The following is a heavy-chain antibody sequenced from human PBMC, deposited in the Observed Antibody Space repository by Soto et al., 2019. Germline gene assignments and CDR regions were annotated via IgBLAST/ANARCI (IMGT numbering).Heavy chain of an antibody. V-gene: IGHV3-23*01. CDR2: ISGSFGGT. CDR3: ASRSATVRSLTY. Sequence: GGSLRLSCVASGFSFSSYAMNWVRRAPGKGLEWVSTISGSFGGTYYADSVQGRFTVSRDTSKNTLYLQMNSRRAEDTAVYYSASRSATVRSLTYWGQGTQVTVSS. D-gene: IGHD4-17*01. J-gene: IGHJ4*02. CDR1: GFSFSSYA.